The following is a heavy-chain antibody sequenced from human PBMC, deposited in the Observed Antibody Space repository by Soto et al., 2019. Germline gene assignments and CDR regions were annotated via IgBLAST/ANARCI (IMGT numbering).Heavy chain of an antibody. J-gene: IGHJ5*02. CDR3: ARSYYESTTYYSTYNWFDP. V-gene: IGHV3-30*03. D-gene: IGHD3-22*01. Sequence: QVQLVESGGGVVQPGRSLRLSCAASGFSFSRYGMHWVRQAPGKGLEWVAVISYDGSNKYYADSVKGRFTISRDNSKNTLYLQMNSLRAEVTAVYYCARSYYESTTYYSTYNWFDPWGQGTLVTVSS. CDR1: GFSFSRYG. CDR2: ISYDGSNK.